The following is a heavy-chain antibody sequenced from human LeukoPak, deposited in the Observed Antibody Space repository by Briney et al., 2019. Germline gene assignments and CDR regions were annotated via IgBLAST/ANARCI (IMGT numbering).Heavy chain of an antibody. CDR3: ATRGY. V-gene: IGHV4-59*08. D-gene: IGHD3-10*01. J-gene: IGHJ4*02. CDR2: IYNSGSN. Sequence: SETLSLTGTVSGGSISSDYWQWIRQPPGKGLEWIGYIYNSGSNNYNPSLKSRVTIPIDTSKNQFSLKLTSVTAADTAVYYCATRGYWGQGTLVTVSS. CDR1: GGSISSDY.